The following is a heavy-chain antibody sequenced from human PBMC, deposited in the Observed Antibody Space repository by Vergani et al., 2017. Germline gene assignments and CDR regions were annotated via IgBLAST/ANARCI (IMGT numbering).Heavy chain of an antibody. CDR2: VLFDGSNE. D-gene: IGHD3-3*01. J-gene: IGHJ6*02. V-gene: IGHV3-30*02. Sequence: QVQLVQSGGGVVQPGGSLRLSCVASGFTFNRYGMQWVRQAPGKGLEWVAYVLFDGSNEYYADSVKGRFIVSRDNSNDALYLQMNSLRTDDTAVYYCARDLLPNYDFWSGYSHAYYYYYGMDVWGQGTTVTVSS. CDR3: ARDLLPNYDFWSGYSHAYYYYYGMDV. CDR1: GFTFNRYG.